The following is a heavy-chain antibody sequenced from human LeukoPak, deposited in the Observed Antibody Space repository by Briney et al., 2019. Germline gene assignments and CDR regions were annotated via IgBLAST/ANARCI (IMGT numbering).Heavy chain of an antibody. Sequence: SETLSLTCAVYGGSFSGYYWSWIRQPPGKGLEWIGEINHSGSTNYNPSLKSRVTISVDTSKNQFSLKLSSVTAADTAVYYCARSSGTAADTDWFDPWGQGTLVTVSS. CDR2: INHSGST. J-gene: IGHJ5*02. V-gene: IGHV4-34*01. D-gene: IGHD6-13*01. CDR3: ARSSGTAADTDWFDP. CDR1: GGSFSGYY.